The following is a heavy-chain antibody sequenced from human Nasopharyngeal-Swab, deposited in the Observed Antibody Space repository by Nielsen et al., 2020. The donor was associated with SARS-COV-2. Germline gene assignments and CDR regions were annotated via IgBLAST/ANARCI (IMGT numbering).Heavy chain of an antibody. CDR3: ARRGDWGRAFDY. Sequence: SETLSLTCTVSGVSISSYYWSWIRQPPGKGLEWIGYIYYSGSTNYNPSLKSRVTISVDTSKNQFSLKLSSVTAADTAVYYCARRGDWGRAFDYWGQGTLVTVSS. CDR1: GVSISSYY. D-gene: IGHD7-27*01. CDR2: IYYSGST. V-gene: IGHV4-59*01. J-gene: IGHJ4*02.